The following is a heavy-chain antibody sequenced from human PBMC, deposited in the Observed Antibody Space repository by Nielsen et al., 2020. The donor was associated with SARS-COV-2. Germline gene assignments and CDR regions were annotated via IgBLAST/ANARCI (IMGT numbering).Heavy chain of an antibody. J-gene: IGHJ4*02. CDR2: IDWSGGST. CDR1: GFTFSSYS. Sequence: GESLKISCAASGFTFSSYSMSWVRQVPGKGLDWVSGIDWSGGSTGYGDSVKGRFTISRDSAKKSLYLEMNSLRAEDTALYYCARGDSSGWYFDSWGQGTLVTVSS. CDR3: ARGDSSGWYFDS. V-gene: IGHV3-20*04. D-gene: IGHD3-22*01.